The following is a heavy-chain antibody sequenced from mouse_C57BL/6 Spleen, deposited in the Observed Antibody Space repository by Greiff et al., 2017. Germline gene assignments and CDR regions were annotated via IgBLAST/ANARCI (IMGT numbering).Heavy chain of an antibody. CDR3: AKINYYGSSYAMDY. D-gene: IGHD1-1*01. Sequence: QVQLQQSGPGLVQPSQSLSITCTVSGFSLTSYGVHWVRQSPGKGLEWLGVIWRGGSTDYTAAFMSRLSITKDNSKSQVFFKMNSLQADDTAIYYCAKINYYGSSYAMDYWGQGTSVTVSS. CDR2: IWRGGST. J-gene: IGHJ4*01. CDR1: GFSLTSYG. V-gene: IGHV2-5*01.